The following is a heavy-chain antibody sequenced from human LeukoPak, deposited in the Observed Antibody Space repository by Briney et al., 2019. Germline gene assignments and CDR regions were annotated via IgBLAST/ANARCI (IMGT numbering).Heavy chain of an antibody. CDR2: IKQDGRDK. D-gene: IGHD6-13*01. J-gene: IGHJ4*02. Sequence: GGSLRLSCAVSGFSVSGYWMTWLRQAPGKGLEWVTNIKQDGRDKKYVDSVKGSFTISRDNPENSVFLQMNSLRVEEKAVYYCTREWQGGIAAAGTRIEGDYWGQGTLVAASS. CDR1: GFSVSGYW. V-gene: IGHV3-7*01. CDR3: TREWQGGIAAAGTRIEGDY.